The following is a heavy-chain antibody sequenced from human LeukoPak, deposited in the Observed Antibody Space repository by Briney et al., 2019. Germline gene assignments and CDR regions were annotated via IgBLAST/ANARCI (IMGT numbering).Heavy chain of an antibody. Sequence: PSETLSLTCIVSGYSISSAYYWGWIRQPPGKGLEWIGSIYHSGSTYYNPSLKSRVTISVDTSKNQFSLKLSSVTAADTAVYYCARDMIFGVVISWGQGTLVTVSS. J-gene: IGHJ4*02. D-gene: IGHD3/OR15-3a*01. CDR1: GYSISSAYY. V-gene: IGHV4-38-2*02. CDR3: ARDMIFGVVIS. CDR2: IYHSGST.